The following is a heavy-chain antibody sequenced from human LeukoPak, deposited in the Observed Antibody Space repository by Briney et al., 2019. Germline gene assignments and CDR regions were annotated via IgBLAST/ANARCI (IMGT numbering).Heavy chain of an antibody. Sequence: ETLSLTCTVSGGSISSYYWSWIRQPPGKGLEWIGYIYYSGSTNLNPSLKSRVTISVDTSKNQFSLKLSSVTAADTAVYYCARGGLEYQLLSYFDYWGQGTLVTVSS. J-gene: IGHJ4*02. CDR3: ARGGLEYQLLSYFDY. CDR1: GGSISSYY. D-gene: IGHD2-2*01. CDR2: IYYSGST. V-gene: IGHV4-59*01.